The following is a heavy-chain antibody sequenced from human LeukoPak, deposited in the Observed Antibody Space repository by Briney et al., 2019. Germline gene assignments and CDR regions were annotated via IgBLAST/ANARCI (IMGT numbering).Heavy chain of an antibody. CDR2: ISGSGGST. CDR3: AKVQYSSSWYSDY. CDR1: GFAFSSYA. D-gene: IGHD6-13*01. V-gene: IGHV3-23*01. Sequence: GGSLRLSCAASGFAFSSYAMSWVRQAPGKGLEWVSAISGSGGSTYYADSVKGRFTISRDNSKNTLYLQMNSLRAEDTAVYYCAKVQYSSSWYSDYWGQGTLVTVSS. J-gene: IGHJ4*02.